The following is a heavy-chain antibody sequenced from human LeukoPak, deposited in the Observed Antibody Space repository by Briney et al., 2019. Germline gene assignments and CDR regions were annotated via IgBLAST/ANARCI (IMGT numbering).Heavy chain of an antibody. CDR3: ANTMYSSAWSPFDY. Sequence: GGSLRLSCAASTFTFSSYGMHWVRQAPGKGLEWVAFIQYDGNKRYYADSVKGRFTISRDNSKNTLYLQMNSLRPDDTALYYCANTMYSSAWSPFDYWGRGTLVTASS. V-gene: IGHV3-30*02. J-gene: IGHJ4*02. CDR2: IQYDGNKR. D-gene: IGHD6-19*01. CDR1: TFTFSSYG.